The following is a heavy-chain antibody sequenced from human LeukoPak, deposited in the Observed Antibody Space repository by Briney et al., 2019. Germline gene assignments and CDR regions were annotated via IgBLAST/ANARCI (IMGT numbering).Heavy chain of an antibody. CDR3: VRDSRSYNFDY. J-gene: IGHJ4*02. Sequence: GGFLRLSCAASGFTFSRYWMHWVRQAPGKGLVWVSCIKSDGSSTSIADSAKGRFTISRDNAKNTVYLQMNSLRAEDTAVYYCVRDSRSYNFDYWGQGTLVTVSS. CDR1: GFTFSRYW. V-gene: IGHV3-74*01. D-gene: IGHD1-26*01. CDR2: IKSDGSST.